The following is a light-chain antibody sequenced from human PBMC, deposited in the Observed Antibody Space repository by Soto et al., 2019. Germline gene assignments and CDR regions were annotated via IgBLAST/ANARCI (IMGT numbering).Light chain of an antibody. CDR3: QQYEALPLT. J-gene: IGKJ4*01. CDR2: GAF. Sequence: EIVLRQSPGTLSLSPGDRATLSCRASQSLNTDYLAWYQQKPGQAPRLLIYGAFYRASDIPDRFTGTGSGTAFSLTIDRLEPEDFAVYYCQQYEALPLTFGGGTKVDIK. V-gene: IGKV3-20*01. CDR1: QSLNTDY.